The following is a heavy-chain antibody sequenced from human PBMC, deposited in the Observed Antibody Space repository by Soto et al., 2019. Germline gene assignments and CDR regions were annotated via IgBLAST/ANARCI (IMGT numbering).Heavy chain of an antibody. CDR1: GGTFSSYT. Sequence: GASVKVSCKASGGTFSSYTISWVRQAPGQGLEWMGRIIPILGETIYAQKFQGRVTMTEDTSTDTAYMELSSLRSEDTAVYYCATGTTGYYYYYMDVWGKGTTVTVSS. D-gene: IGHD1-7*01. CDR3: ATGTTGYYYYYMDV. V-gene: IGHV1-69*08. J-gene: IGHJ6*03. CDR2: IIPILGET.